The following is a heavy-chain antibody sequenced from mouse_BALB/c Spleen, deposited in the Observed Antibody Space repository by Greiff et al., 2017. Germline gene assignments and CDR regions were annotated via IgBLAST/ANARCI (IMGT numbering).Heavy chain of an antibody. CDR2: INPSNGRT. CDR3: ARRYYALGYY. CDR1: GYTFTSYW. V-gene: IGHV1S81*02. J-gene: IGHJ2*01. Sequence: QVQLQQPGAELVKPGASVKLSCKASGYTFTSYWMHWVKQRPGQGLEWIGEINPSNGRTNYNEKFKSKATLTVDKSSSTAYMQLSSLTSEDSAVYYCARRYYALGYYWGQGTTLTVSS. D-gene: IGHD1-1*01.